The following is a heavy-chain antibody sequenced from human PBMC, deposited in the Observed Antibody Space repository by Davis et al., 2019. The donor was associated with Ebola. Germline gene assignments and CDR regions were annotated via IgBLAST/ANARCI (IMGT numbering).Heavy chain of an antibody. J-gene: IGHJ3*02. CDR2: ISWNSGSI. CDR3: AKDIQYSSSWGAFDI. D-gene: IGHD6-13*01. CDR1: GFTFDDYA. V-gene: IGHV3-9*01. Sequence: GGSLRLSCVGSGFTFDDYAMHWVRQAPGKGLEWVSGISWNSGSIGYADSVKGRFTISRDNAKNSLYLQMNSLRAEDTALYYCAKDIQYSSSWGAFDIWGQGTMVTVSS.